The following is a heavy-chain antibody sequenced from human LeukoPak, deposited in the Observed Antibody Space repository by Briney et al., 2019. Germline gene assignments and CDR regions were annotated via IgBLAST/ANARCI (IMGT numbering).Heavy chain of an antibody. J-gene: IGHJ4*02. CDR3: ASTVEYSSSSGDY. CDR1: VAPFSTSA. CDR2: IIPIFGAA. D-gene: IGHD6-6*01. V-gene: IGHV1-69*05. Sequence: PEKLSSKPSVAPFSTSAVGFTREAPGHGLEWMGGIIPIFGAANYAPKFQGRDTITTDKSTSTAYLELSSLRSEDTAVYYCASTVEYSSSSGDYWGQGTLVTVSS.